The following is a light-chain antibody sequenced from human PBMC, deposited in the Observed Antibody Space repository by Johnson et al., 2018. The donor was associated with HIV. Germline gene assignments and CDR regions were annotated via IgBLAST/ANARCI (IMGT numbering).Light chain of an antibody. V-gene: IGLV1-51*02. CDR2: ENN. CDR3: GTWYTSLSAPYV. Sequence: QSVLTQPPSVSAAPGQKVTISCSGSSSNIGNNYVSWYQQLPGTAPKLLIRENNKRPSGIPDRFSGSKSGTSATLGITGLQTGDEADYYCGTWYTSLSAPYVFGTGTKVTVL. CDR1: SSNIGNNY. J-gene: IGLJ1*01.